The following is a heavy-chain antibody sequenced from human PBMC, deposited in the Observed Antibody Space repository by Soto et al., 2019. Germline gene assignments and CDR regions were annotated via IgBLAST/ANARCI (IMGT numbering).Heavy chain of an antibody. CDR1: GFTFSSYA. Sequence: GGSLRLSCAPSGFTFSSYAMRWVRQAPGKGLEWASAISRSGGSTYYADSVKGRFTISRDNSQNTLYLQMNSMKAEDTAVYYCAKIPETATYFDYWGQGTLVTVSS. J-gene: IGHJ4*02. V-gene: IGHV3-23*01. CDR3: AKIPETATYFDY. D-gene: IGHD1-26*01. CDR2: ISRSGGST.